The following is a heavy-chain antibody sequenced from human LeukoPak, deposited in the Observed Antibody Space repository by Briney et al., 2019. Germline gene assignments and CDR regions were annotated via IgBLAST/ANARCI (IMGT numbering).Heavy chain of an antibody. D-gene: IGHD3-10*01. J-gene: IGHJ4*02. Sequence: SETLSLTCTVSGGSISSGSYYWSWIRQPPGKGLEWIGEINHSGSTNYNPSLKSRVTISVDTSKNQFSLKLSSVTAADTAVYYCASVEYGSGTEFWTAFDYWGQGTLVTVSS. CDR3: ASVEYGSGTEFWTAFDY. CDR2: INHSGST. V-gene: IGHV4-39*07. CDR1: GGSISSGSYY.